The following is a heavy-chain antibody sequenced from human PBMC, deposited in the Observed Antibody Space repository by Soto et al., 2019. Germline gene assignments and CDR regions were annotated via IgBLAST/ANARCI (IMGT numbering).Heavy chain of an antibody. V-gene: IGHV3-30-3*01. CDR2: ISYDGSNK. CDR1: GFTFSSYA. Sequence: GGSLRLSCAASGFTFSSYAMHWVRQAPGKGLEWVAVISYDGSNKYYADSVKGRFTISRDNSKNTLYLQMNSLRAEDTAVYYCARDSFEDDSSGYYHYYGMDVWGQGTTVTVSS. D-gene: IGHD3-22*01. CDR3: ARDSFEDDSSGYYHYYGMDV. J-gene: IGHJ6*02.